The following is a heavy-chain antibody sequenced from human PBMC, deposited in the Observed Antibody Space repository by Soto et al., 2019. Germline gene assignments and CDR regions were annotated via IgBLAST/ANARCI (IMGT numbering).Heavy chain of an antibody. J-gene: IGHJ4*02. V-gene: IGHV3-7*01. CDR3: ARDLGETTVTTFDY. CDR1: GFTFSSYW. CDR2: IKQDGSEK. Sequence: HPGGSLRLSCAASGFTFSSYWMSWVRQAPGKGLEWVANIKQDGSEKYYVDSVKGRFTISRDNAKNSLYLQMNSLRAEDTAVYYCARDLGETTVTTFDYWGQGTLVTVSS. D-gene: IGHD4-17*01.